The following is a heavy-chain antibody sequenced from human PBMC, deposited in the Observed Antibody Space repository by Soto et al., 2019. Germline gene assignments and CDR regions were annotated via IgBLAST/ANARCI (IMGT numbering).Heavy chain of an antibody. CDR3: KRDRLRGYDSSGFYS. D-gene: IGHD3-22*01. Sequence: ASVKGSCKAAGYSFTIYFRHWGRQAPGQGLEWMGWINPSDGNRNFAQKFEDRVTMTTATSTNTVFLELRSLKSDDTAIYYCKRDRLRGYDSSGFYSWGQGTMVTVSS. CDR2: INPSDGNR. J-gene: IGHJ4*02. V-gene: IGHV1-18*04. CDR1: GYSFTIYF.